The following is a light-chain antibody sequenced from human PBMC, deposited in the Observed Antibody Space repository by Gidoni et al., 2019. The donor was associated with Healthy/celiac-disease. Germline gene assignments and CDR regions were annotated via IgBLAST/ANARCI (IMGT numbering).Light chain of an antibody. Sequence: SYELTQPPSVSVSAGQTASITCSGDKLVDKYSCWYQQKPGQSPVLVIYQDSKRPSGIPERFSGSNSGNTATLTISGTQAMDEADYYCQAWDSSTAVFGGGTKLTVL. V-gene: IGLV3-1*01. CDR1: KLVDKY. CDR3: QAWDSSTAV. J-gene: IGLJ2*01. CDR2: QDS.